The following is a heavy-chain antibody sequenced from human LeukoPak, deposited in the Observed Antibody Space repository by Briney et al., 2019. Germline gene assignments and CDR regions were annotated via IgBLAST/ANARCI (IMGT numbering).Heavy chain of an antibody. J-gene: IGHJ4*02. V-gene: IGHV1-8*01. D-gene: IGHD2-2*02. Sequence: RASVNVSCKASGYTFTSYDINWVRQATGQGLEWMGWMNPNSGNTGYAQKFQGRVTMTRKTSISTAYMELSSLRSEDTAVYYCARRASTSCYSRDTAMVCDSYYFDYWGQGTLVTVSS. CDR2: MNPNSGNT. CDR3: ARRASTSCYSRDTAMVCDSYYFDY. CDR1: GYTFTSYD.